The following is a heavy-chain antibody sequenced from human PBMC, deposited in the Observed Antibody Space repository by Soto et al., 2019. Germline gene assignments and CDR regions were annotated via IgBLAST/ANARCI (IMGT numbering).Heavy chain of an antibody. Sequence: ASVKVSCKASGYSFTDYYMHWVRQAPGQGLEWMGWINPHSGGTNSAQKFQGRVSMTRDTSTSTAYMELSRLRSDDKAVYYCARPNTSGWYRAWEFWGQGSLVTVSS. V-gene: IGHV1-2*02. CDR1: GYSFTDYY. J-gene: IGHJ4*02. D-gene: IGHD6-19*01. CDR3: ARPNTSGWYRAWEF. CDR2: INPHSGGT.